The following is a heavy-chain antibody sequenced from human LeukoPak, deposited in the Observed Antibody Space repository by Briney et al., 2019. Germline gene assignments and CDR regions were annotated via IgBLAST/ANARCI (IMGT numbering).Heavy chain of an antibody. V-gene: IGHV4-34*01. D-gene: IGHD5-18*01. Sequence: PSETLSLTCVVYGGSFSGYYWSWIRQPPGKGLEWIGEINHSGSTNYNPSLKSRVTISVDTSKNQFSLKLSSVTAADTAVYYCARQGGSGYSYGYVNWGQGTLVTVSS. CDR3: ARQGGSGYSYGYVN. CDR2: INHSGST. J-gene: IGHJ4*02. CDR1: GGSFSGYY.